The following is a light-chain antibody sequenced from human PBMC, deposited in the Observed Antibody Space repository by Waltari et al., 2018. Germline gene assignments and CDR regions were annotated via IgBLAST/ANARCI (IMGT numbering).Light chain of an antibody. CDR1: QSLLYSSNNKNY. V-gene: IGKV4-1*01. CDR3: QQYYNTPPWT. Sequence: DIVMTQSPDSLAVSLGERTTINCKSSQSLLYSSNNKNYLAWYQQKPGQPPKLLIYWASTRESGVPDRFSGSGSGTDFTLTISSLQAEDVAAYYCQQYYNTPPWTFGQGTKVEIK. CDR2: WAS. J-gene: IGKJ1*01.